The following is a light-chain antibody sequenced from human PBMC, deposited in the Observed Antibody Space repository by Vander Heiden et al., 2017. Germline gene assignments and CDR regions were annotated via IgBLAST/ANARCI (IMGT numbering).Light chain of an antibody. J-gene: IGKJ4*01. Sequence: DIQMTQSPSTLSASVGDRVTITCRASQSISSRLAWYQQKPGKAPKLLIYKASSLESGVPSRFSGSGSGTEFTLTISSLQPDDFATYYCQQDNSGSLTFGGGTKVEIK. CDR2: KAS. CDR3: QQDNSGSLT. V-gene: IGKV1-5*03. CDR1: QSISSR.